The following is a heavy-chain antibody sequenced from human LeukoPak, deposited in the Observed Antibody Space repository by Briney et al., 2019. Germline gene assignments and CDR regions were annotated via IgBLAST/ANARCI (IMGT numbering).Heavy chain of an antibody. CDR1: GYTFTNYG. CDR2: VSAYNGNT. V-gene: IGHV1-18*01. J-gene: IGHJ4*02. CDR3: ARDFSGTGLYIDY. D-gene: IGHD3-10*01. Sequence: GASVKVSCKASGYTFTNYGISWVRQAPGQGLEWMGWVSAYNGNTNYAQKLQGRVTMTTDTSTSTVYMELRSLRSDDTAVYYCARDFSGTGLYIDYWGQGTLVTVSS.